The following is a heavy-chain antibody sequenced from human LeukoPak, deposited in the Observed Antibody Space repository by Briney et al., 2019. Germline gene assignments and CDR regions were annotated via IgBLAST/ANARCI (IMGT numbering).Heavy chain of an antibody. J-gene: IGHJ3*02. V-gene: IGHV4-30-4*08. CDR2: IYYSGST. CDR3: ARVPHDAFDI. Sequence: SQTLSLTCTVSGGCISSGDYYWSWIRQPPRKGLEWIGYIYYSGSTYYNPSLKSRVTISVDTSKNQFSLKLSSVTAADTGVYYCARVPHDAFDIWGQGTKVTVSS. CDR1: GGCISSGDYY.